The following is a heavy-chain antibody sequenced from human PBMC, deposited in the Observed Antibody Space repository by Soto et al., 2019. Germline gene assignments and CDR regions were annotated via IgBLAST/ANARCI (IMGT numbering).Heavy chain of an antibody. D-gene: IGHD3-10*01. CDR1: GGSISSYY. V-gene: IGHV4-59*01. J-gene: IGHJ6*02. CDR3: ARGIWFGGLPMDV. Sequence: QVQLQESGPGLVKPSETLSLTCTVSGGSISSYYWSWIRQPPGKGLEWIGYIYYSGSTNYNPSLKSRVTISVDTSKNQFSLKLSSVTAADTAVYYCARGIWFGGLPMDVWGQGTTVTVSS. CDR2: IYYSGST.